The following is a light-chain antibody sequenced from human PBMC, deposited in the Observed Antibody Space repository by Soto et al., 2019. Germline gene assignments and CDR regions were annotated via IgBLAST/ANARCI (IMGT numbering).Light chain of an antibody. Sequence: DIQMTQSPSSLSASIGDRVTITCRASQSISSYLNWYQQKPGKAPMLLIYGATNLQSGVPSRFSGSGSSTELTLIISSLQPEDFATYCWQQSFSVRSWTFGQGTKVEIK. CDR1: QSISSY. CDR2: GAT. J-gene: IGKJ1*01. CDR3: QQSFSVRSWT. V-gene: IGKV1-39*01.